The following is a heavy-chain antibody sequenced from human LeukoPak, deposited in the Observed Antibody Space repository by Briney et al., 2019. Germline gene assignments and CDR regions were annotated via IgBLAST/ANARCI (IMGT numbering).Heavy chain of an antibody. CDR1: GFTFSSYA. Sequence: PGGSLRLSGAASGFTFSSYAMHWVRQAPGKGLEWVAVISYDGSNKYYADSVKGRFTISRDNSKNKLYLQMNSLRAEDTAVYYCARAGYSYGFFDYWGQGTLVTVSS. CDR3: ARAGYSYGFFDY. J-gene: IGHJ4*02. D-gene: IGHD5-18*01. CDR2: ISYDGSNK. V-gene: IGHV3-30-3*01.